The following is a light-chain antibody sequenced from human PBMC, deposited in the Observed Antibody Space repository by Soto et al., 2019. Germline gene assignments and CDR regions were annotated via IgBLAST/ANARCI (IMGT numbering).Light chain of an antibody. CDR3: QHYNNWLGN. CDR1: QAISSN. V-gene: IGKV3-15*01. Sequence: EIVMTQSPATLSVSRGERATLSCRANQAISSNLAWYQQKPGQAPRLLIYGASTRATDIPDRFSGSGSGTEFTLTISSLQSEDFAVYYCQHYNNWLGNFGQGTRLEIK. J-gene: IGKJ5*01. CDR2: GAS.